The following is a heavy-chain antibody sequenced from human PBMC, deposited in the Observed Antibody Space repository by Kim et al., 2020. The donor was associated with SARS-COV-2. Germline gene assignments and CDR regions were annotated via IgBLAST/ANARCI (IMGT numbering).Heavy chain of an antibody. CDR1: GFTFSNYA. Sequence: GGSLRLSCAASGFTFSNYALHWVRQAPGKGLEWVAVIAYDGTTKYNTDSVKGRFTISRDNSKNTVFLQMNSLRPEDTAVYFCARDPHSGKYDIDYWGQGTLVTVSS. J-gene: IGHJ4*02. D-gene: IGHD1-26*01. CDR3: ARDPHSGKYDIDY. V-gene: IGHV3-30-3*01. CDR2: IAYDGTTK.